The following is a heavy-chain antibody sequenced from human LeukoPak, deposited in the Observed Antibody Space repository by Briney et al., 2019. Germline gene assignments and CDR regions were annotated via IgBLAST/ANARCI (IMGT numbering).Heavy chain of an antibody. CDR2: IRGDSTEA. J-gene: IGHJ4*02. CDR1: GFTFSSYS. V-gene: IGHV3-21*01. CDR3: ARGHFGVVLDY. Sequence: GGSLRLSCEGSGFTFSSYSMIWVRQAPGKGLEWVSSIRGDSTEARHADSLMGRFTISRDNAKKSLYLQMNSLRAEDTAVYYCARGHFGVVLDYWGQGTLVTVSS. D-gene: IGHD3-3*01.